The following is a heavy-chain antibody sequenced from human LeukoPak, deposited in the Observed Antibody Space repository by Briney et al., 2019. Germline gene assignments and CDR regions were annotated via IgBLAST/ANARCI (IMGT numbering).Heavy chain of an antibody. CDR3: AKGSSIRSGFY. CDR1: GFTFSSYA. V-gene: IGHV3-23*01. CDR2: ISGSGGST. Sequence: GGSLRLSCAASGFTFSSYAMSWVRQAPGKGLEWVSAISGSGGSTYYADSVKGRFTISRDNSKNTLYLQMNSLRAEDTAAYYCAKGSSIRSGFYWGQGTLVSVSS. D-gene: IGHD3-22*01. J-gene: IGHJ4*02.